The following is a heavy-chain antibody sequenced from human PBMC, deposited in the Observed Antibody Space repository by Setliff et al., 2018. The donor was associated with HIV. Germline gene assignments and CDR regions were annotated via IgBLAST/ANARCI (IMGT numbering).Heavy chain of an antibody. CDR1: GFTFGSYA. Sequence: GGSLRLSCVVSGFTFGSYAMSWVRQAPGKGLEWVSIISDDSDKTYYADSVKGRFSISRDRSRNTVSLQMSSLRVEDTAMYYCGNKGGQVWGPGTQVTVSS. CDR3: GNKGGQV. V-gene: IGHV3-23*01. J-gene: IGHJ1*01. CDR2: ISDDSDKT. D-gene: IGHD3-16*01.